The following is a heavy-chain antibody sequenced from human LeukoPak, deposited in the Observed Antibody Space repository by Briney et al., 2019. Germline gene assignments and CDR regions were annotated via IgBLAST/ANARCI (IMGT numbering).Heavy chain of an antibody. CDR3: ARDGWVITVREMGDFDY. V-gene: IGHV3-33*01. CDR1: GFTFSSYG. J-gene: IGHJ4*02. CDR2: IWYDGSNK. D-gene: IGHD5-24*01. Sequence: GRSLRLSCAASGFTFSSYGMHWVRQAPGKGLEWVAVIWYDGSNKYYADSVKGRFTISRDNSKNTLYLQMNSLRAEATAVYYCARDGWVITVREMGDFDYWGQGTLVTVSS.